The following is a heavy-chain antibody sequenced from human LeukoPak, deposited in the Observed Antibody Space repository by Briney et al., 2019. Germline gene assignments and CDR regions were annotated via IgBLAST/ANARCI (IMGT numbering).Heavy chain of an antibody. J-gene: IGHJ4*02. D-gene: IGHD2-2*01. CDR2: IYSSGGT. CDR3: ASVPRGLGYFDY. CDR1: GFIVSNNY. V-gene: IGHV3-66*01. Sequence: GGSLRLSCAASGFIVSNNYMSWVRQAPGKGLEWVSIIYSSGGTNYADSVKGRFTISRDNSKNTLYLQMNSLRAEDTAVYYCASVPRGLGYFDYWGQGTLVTVSS.